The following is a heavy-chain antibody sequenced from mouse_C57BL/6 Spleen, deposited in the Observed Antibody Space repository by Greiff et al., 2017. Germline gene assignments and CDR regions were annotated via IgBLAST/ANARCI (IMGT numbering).Heavy chain of an antibody. CDR2: INPNNGGT. Sequence: VQLQQSGPELVKPGASVKISCKASGYTFTDYYMNWVKQSHGKSLEWIGDINPNNGGTSYNQKFKGKATLTVDKSSSTAYMELRSLTSEDSAVYYCARGRDAAGYWGQGTTLTVSS. CDR3: ARGRDAAGY. D-gene: IGHD1-2*01. J-gene: IGHJ2*01. CDR1: GYTFTDYY. V-gene: IGHV1-26*01.